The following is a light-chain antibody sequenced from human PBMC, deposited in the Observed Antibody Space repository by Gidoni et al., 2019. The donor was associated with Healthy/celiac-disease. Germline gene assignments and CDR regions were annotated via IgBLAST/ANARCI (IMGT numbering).Light chain of an antibody. CDR2: AAS. V-gene: IGKV1-12*01. CDR1: PGISSW. CDR3: QQANRFPPT. Sequence: IQMTQSPSSVSASVGDRVTITCRASPGISSWLAWYQQKPGKAPKLLIYAASSLQSGGPSRFSGSGSGTDFTLTISSLQPEDFATYYCQQANRFPPTFGGGTKVEIK. J-gene: IGKJ4*01.